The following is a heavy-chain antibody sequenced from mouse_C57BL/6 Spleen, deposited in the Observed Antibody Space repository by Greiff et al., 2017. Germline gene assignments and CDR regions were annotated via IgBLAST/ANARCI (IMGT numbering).Heavy chain of an antibody. V-gene: IGHV3-6*01. D-gene: IGHD3-2*02. J-gene: IGHJ4*01. Sequence: EVQLQESGPGLVKPSQSLSLTCSVTGYSITSGYYWNWIRQFPGNKLEWMGYISYDGSNNYNPSLKNRISITRDTSKNQFFLKLNSVTTEDTATYYCARDGLQTAHDYAMDYWGQGTSVTVSS. CDR1: GYSITSGYY. CDR3: ARDGLQTAHDYAMDY. CDR2: ISYDGSN.